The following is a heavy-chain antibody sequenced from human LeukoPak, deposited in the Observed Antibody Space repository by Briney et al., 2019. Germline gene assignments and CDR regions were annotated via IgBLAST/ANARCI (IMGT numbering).Heavy chain of an antibody. CDR2: IRYDGSNK. CDR3: AKEGIVVVPAAMPLSPDY. D-gene: IGHD2-2*01. J-gene: IGHJ4*02. CDR1: GFTFSSYG. Sequence: GGSLRLSCAASGFTFSSYGMHWVRQAPGKGLEWVAFIRYDGSNKYYADSVKGRFTISRDKSKNTLYLQMDSLRAEDTAVYYCAKEGIVVVPAAMPLSPDYWGQGTLVTVSS. V-gene: IGHV3-30*02.